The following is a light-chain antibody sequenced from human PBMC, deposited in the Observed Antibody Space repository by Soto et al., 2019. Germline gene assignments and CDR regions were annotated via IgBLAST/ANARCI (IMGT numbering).Light chain of an antibody. CDR2: GAS. CDR3: QQYNSWPPYT. CDR1: QSVSSN. V-gene: IGKV3-15*01. Sequence: EVVMTQSPATVSVSPGERATLSCRASQSVSSNLAWYQQKPAQAPRLLIYGASTRAPGTPARFSGSGSGTEFTLTISSLQSEDFAVYYCQQYNSWPPYTFGQGTRLEIK. J-gene: IGKJ5*01.